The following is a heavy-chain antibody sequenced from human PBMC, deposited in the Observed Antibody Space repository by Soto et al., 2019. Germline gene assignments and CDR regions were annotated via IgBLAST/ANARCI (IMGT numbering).Heavy chain of an antibody. CDR1: GYTFTSYD. CDR2: MNPNSGNT. D-gene: IGHD6-6*01. Sequence: GASVKVSCKASGYTFTSYDINWVRQATGQGPEWMGWMNPNSGNTGYAQKFQGRVTTTRNTSISTAYMELSSLRSEDTAVYYCARGRAPRGQLVRVPNWFDPWGQGTLVTVSS. V-gene: IGHV1-8*01. J-gene: IGHJ5*02. CDR3: ARGRAPRGQLVRVPNWFDP.